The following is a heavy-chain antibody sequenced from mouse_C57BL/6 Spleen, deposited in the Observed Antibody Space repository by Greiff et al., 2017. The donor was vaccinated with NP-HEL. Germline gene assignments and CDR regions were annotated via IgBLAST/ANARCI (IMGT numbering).Heavy chain of an antibody. CDR3: VRHGNGAMDY. CDR2: IRSKSNNYAT. Sequence: EVQRVESGGGLVQPKGSLKLSCAASGFSFNTYAMNWVRQAPGKGLEWVARIRSKSNNYATYYADSVKDRFTISRDDSESMLYLQMNNLKTEDTAMYYCVRHGNGAMDYWGQGTSVTVSS. V-gene: IGHV10-1*01. CDR1: GFSFNTYA. D-gene: IGHD2-1*01. J-gene: IGHJ4*01.